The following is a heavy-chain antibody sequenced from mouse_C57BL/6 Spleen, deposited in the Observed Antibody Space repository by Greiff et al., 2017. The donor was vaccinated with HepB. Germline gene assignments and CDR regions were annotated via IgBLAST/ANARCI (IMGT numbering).Heavy chain of an antibody. CDR2: INPSTGGT. CDR1: GYSFTGYY. Sequence: EVKLMESGPELVKPGASVKISCKASGYSFTGYYMNWVKQSPEKSLEWIGEINPSTGGTTYNQKFKAKATLTVDKSSSTAYMQLKSLTSEDSAVYYCARSRGNYVDYAMDYWGQGTSVTVSS. J-gene: IGHJ4*01. D-gene: IGHD2-1*01. CDR3: ARSRGNYVDYAMDY. V-gene: IGHV1-42*01.